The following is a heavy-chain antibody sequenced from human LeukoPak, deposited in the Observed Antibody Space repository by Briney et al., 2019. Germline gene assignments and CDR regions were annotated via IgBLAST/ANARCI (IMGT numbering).Heavy chain of an antibody. J-gene: IGHJ6*02. Sequence: GASVKVSCKASGYTFTSYGISWVRQAPGQGLEWMGWISAYNGNTNYAQKLQGRVTKTTDTSTSTAYMELRSLRSDDTAVYYCAREAGSTPDYYYGMDVWGQGTTVTVSS. CDR2: ISAYNGNT. V-gene: IGHV1-18*01. D-gene: IGHD4-23*01. CDR1: GYTFTSYG. CDR3: AREAGSTPDYYYGMDV.